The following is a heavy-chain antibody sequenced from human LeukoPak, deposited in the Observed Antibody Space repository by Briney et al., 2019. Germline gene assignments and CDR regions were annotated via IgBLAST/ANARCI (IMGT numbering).Heavy chain of an antibody. J-gene: IGHJ4*02. CDR3: ARGLEDSSSWYYFDY. D-gene: IGHD6-13*01. CDR1: GGSFSGYY. V-gene: IGHV4-34*01. CDR2: INHSGST. Sequence: SETLSLTCAVYGGSFSGYYWSWIRQPPGKGLEWIGEINHSGSTNYNPSLKSRVTISVDTSKNQFSLKLSSVTAADTAVYYCARGLEDSSSWYYFDYWGQGTLVTVSS.